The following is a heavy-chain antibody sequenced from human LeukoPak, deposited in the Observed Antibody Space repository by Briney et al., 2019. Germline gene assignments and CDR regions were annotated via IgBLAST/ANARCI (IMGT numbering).Heavy chain of an antibody. D-gene: IGHD2-21*01. CDR2: VEKDGSYE. CDR1: GFSLSNFG. V-gene: IGHV3-30*02. Sequence: PGGSLRLSCTASGFSLSNFGMHWVRQAPGKGLEWVAFVEKDGSYEKYGDSVKGRFTISRDNSKNTLYLQMNSLRVEDTAVYYCANIPNSFVPDYWGQGSLVTVSS. J-gene: IGHJ4*02. CDR3: ANIPNSFVPDY.